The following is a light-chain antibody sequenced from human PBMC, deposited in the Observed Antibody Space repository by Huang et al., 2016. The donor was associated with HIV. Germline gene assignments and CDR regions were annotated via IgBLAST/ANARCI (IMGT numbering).Light chain of an antibody. CDR2: GAS. V-gene: IGKV3-15*01. Sequence: ETVMTQSPATLSVSPGERATLACRARQSVRDNLAWYQQRPGQAPRPLIYGASNRGAVIPARLSVNGSATEFTLTISSLQSDDFAVYYCHQYNNWPPELTFAQGTRVDIK. J-gene: IGKJ1*01. CDR3: HQYNNWPPELT. CDR1: QSVRDN.